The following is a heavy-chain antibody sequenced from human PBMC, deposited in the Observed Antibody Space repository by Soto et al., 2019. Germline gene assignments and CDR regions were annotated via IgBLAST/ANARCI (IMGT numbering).Heavy chain of an antibody. V-gene: IGHV3-23*01. J-gene: IGHJ4*02. CDR1: GFTFNNYA. CDR3: SKGRGGSGSLTPRVDV. CDR2: ISGGGDTT. Sequence: EVQLLESGGGLVQPGGSLRLSCAASGFTFNNYAMTWVGQAPGKGLEWVSAISGGGDTTSYADSVKGRFTVSRDGSKNTLYRQMSSLRAEDTSLYYCSKGRGGSGSLTPRVDVWGQVTLVTVSS. D-gene: IGHD3-10*01.